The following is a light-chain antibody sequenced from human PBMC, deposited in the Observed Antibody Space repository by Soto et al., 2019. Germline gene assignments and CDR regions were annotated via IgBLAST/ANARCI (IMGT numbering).Light chain of an antibody. CDR2: GAS. CDR3: QQYGSSPET. CDR1: QSVSSSY. V-gene: IGKV3-20*01. Sequence: EIVLTHSPGTLSLSPGERATLSCRASQSVSSSYLAWYQQKPGQAPRLLIYGASSRATGIPDRFSGSGSGTDFTLTISRLEPEDFAVYYCQQYGSSPETFGQGTKVDNK. J-gene: IGKJ1*01.